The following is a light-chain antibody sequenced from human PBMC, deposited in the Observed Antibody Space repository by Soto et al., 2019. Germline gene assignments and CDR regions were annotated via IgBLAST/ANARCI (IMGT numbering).Light chain of an antibody. Sequence: QSALTQPRSVSGSPGQSVTISCTGTSSDVGAYIYVSWYQQDPGKAPKLMIYDVSKRPSGVPDRFSGSKSGNTASLTISGLQAEDEAEYYCSSYTNINTRACVFGTGTKLTVL. V-gene: IGLV2-11*01. CDR2: DVS. CDR1: SSDVGAYIY. J-gene: IGLJ1*01. CDR3: SSYTNINTRACV.